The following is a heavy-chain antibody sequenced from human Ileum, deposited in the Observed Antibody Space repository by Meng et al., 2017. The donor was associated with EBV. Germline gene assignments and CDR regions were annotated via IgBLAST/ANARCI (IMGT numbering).Heavy chain of an antibody. V-gene: IGHV1-8*01. J-gene: IGHJ4*02. CDR3: VRTLERGDY. CDR2: MNPKTGTA. D-gene: IGHD5-24*01. CDR1: GYTFTNYD. Sequence: QVPLVQSGAEVKKPGASVKVSCKASGYTFTNYDISWVRQATGQGLEWMGWMNPKTGTAHYAQKFQGRVSMSGDTSITTAYMELSSLTSEDTAVYYCVRTLERGDYWGQGTLVTVSS.